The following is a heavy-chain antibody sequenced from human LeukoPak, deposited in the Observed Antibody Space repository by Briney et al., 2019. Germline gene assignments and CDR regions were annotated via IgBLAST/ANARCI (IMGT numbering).Heavy chain of an antibody. Sequence: SVKVSCKASGGTFSSYAISWVRQAPGQGLEWMGGIIPIFGTANYAQKFQGRVTITTDESTSTAYMELSSLRSEDTAVYYCAISGSYEYYYYYMNVWGKGTTVTVSS. D-gene: IGHD1-26*01. CDR1: GGTFSSYA. V-gene: IGHV1-69*05. CDR3: AISGSYEYYYYYMNV. J-gene: IGHJ6*03. CDR2: IIPIFGTA.